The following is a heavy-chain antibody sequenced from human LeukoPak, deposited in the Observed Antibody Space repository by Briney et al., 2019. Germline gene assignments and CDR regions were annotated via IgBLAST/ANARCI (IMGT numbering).Heavy chain of an antibody. CDR1: GYSIRSGFY. Sequence: SETLSLTCTVSGYSIRSGFYWGWIRQPPGKGLEWIGNIYHSGITYYTPSLKSRVTISVDTSKNQFSLKLSSVTAADTAVYYCARVGYDILTGYYCFDYWGQGTLVTVSS. D-gene: IGHD3-9*01. V-gene: IGHV4-38-2*02. CDR3: ARVGYDILTGYYCFDY. J-gene: IGHJ4*02. CDR2: IYHSGIT.